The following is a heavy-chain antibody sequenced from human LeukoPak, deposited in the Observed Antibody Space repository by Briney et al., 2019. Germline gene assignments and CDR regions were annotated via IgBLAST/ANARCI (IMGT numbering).Heavy chain of an antibody. Sequence: PGGSLRLSCAASGFTFSSYEMNWVRQAPGKGLEWVSYISSSGSTIYYADSVKGRFTISRDNAKNSLYLQMNSLRAEDTALYYCARHNYPTYYYYMDVWGKGTTVTVSS. CDR1: GFTFSSYE. CDR3: ARHNYPTYYYYMDV. CDR2: ISSSGSTI. J-gene: IGHJ6*03. V-gene: IGHV3-48*03. D-gene: IGHD1-1*01.